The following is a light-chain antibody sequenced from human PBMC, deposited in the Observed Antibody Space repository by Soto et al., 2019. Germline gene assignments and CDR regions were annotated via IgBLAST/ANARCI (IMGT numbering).Light chain of an antibody. CDR2: DVS. CDR1: SSDVGGYNY. V-gene: IGLV2-8*01. Sequence: QSALTQPPSASGSPGQSVTIPCTGTSSDVGGYNYVSWYQQHPGQAPKLMIYDVSQRPSGVPDRFSGSKSGNTASLTVSGLQAEDEADYYCSSYAGSNNLVFGGGTKLTVL. J-gene: IGLJ2*01. CDR3: SSYAGSNNLV.